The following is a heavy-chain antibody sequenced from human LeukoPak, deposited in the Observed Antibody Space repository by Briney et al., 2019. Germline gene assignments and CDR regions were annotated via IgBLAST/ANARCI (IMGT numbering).Heavy chain of an antibody. J-gene: IGHJ4*02. CDR3: ARHCVWGSNRYYPFDY. Sequence: SETLSLTCTVSGGSISSSSYYWGWIRQPPGKGLEWIGSVYYSGNTYYYPSLKSRVTISIDTSKNQFSLRLTSVTAPDTAVYYCARHCVWGSNRYYPFDYWGQGTLVTVSS. CDR2: VYYSGNT. V-gene: IGHV4-39*01. CDR1: GGSISSSSYY. D-gene: IGHD3-16*02.